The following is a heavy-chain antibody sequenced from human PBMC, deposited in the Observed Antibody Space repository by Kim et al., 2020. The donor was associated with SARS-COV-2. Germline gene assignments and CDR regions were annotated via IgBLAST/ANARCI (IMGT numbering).Heavy chain of an antibody. J-gene: IGHJ5*02. Sequence: SETLSLTCTVSGGSISSSSYYWGWIRQPPGKGLEWIGSIYYSGSTYYNPSLKSRVTISVDTSKNQFSLKLSSVTAADTAVYYCARHSRARFIDPWGQGTLVTVSS. CDR3: ARHSRARFIDP. D-gene: IGHD6-13*01. V-gene: IGHV4-39*01. CDR2: IYYSGST. CDR1: GGSISSSSYY.